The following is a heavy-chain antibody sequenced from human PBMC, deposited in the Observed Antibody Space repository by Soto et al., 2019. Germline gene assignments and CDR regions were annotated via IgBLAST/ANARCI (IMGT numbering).Heavy chain of an antibody. CDR3: ANKGRQLWFFDY. D-gene: IGHD5-18*01. J-gene: IGHJ4*02. Sequence: GSQNHSCAAPGVTFRRYTMDWMRRDRGKGLEWVSYIRSSGSTIYYADSVKGRFTISRDNAKNSLYLQMNSLRAEYTSDYYCANKGRQLWFFDYCGQGTPV. CDR2: IRSSGSTI. CDR1: GVTFRRYT. V-gene: IGHV3-48*03.